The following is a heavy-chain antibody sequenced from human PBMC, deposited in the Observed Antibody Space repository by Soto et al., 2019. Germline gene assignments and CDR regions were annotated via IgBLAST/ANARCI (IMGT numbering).Heavy chain of an antibody. D-gene: IGHD3-10*01. J-gene: IGHJ6*02. Sequence: PSVKGSCRASGYTFTGYYMHLVRQSPSQGLERMGWMNPSSGVTNYAHRCQGWFTRTRGTSISPACMGLSRLRSDDTAVYYCARDRYYYGSGSYFDLVVFGMDVWGQGPTVTVSS. V-gene: IGHV1-2*04. CDR2: MNPSSGVT. CDR1: GYTFTGYY. CDR3: ARDRYYYGSGSYFDLVVFGMDV.